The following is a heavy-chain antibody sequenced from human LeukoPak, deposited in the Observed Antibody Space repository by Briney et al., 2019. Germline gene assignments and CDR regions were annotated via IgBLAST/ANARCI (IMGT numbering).Heavy chain of an antibody. CDR2: IWYDGSNK. V-gene: IGHV3-33*06. CDR1: GFTFSSYG. Sequence: PGGSLRLSCAASGFTFSSYGMHWVRQAPGKGLEWVAVIWYDGSNKYYGDFVKGQFTISRDNSKNTLHLQMNSLRAEDTAVYYCAKGGRTKDSWGQGTLVTVSS. D-gene: IGHD1-26*01. CDR3: AKGGRTKDS. J-gene: IGHJ5*02.